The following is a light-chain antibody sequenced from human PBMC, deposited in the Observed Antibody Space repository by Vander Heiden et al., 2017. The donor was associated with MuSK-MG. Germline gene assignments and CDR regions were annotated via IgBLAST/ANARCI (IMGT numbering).Light chain of an antibody. Sequence: QSALTQPASVSGSPGQSITISCTGTNSDIGAYNYVSWYKQHAGKAPKLIIYDVSNRPSGLSNRFSGSKSGNTASLTISGLQAGDEADYYCSSYTSSSTLYVIFGGGTKLTVL. J-gene: IGLJ2*01. CDR1: NSDIGAYNY. CDR3: SSYTSSSTLYVI. V-gene: IGLV2-14*01. CDR2: DVS.